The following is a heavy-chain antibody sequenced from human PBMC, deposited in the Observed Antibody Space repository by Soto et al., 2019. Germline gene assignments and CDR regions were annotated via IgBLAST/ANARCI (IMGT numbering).Heavy chain of an antibody. Sequence: QVQLQESGPGLVKPSETLSLTCTVSGGSISSYYWSWIGQPPGKELEWIGYIYYSGSTNFNPSHKNRVTISVDTSKNQFTLKLSSVTAADTAVYYCARQVTTGTSLYYFDYWGQGTLVTVSS. CDR3: ARQVTTGTSLYYFDY. CDR2: IYYSGST. D-gene: IGHD1-7*01. CDR1: GGSISSYY. V-gene: IGHV4-59*01. J-gene: IGHJ4*02.